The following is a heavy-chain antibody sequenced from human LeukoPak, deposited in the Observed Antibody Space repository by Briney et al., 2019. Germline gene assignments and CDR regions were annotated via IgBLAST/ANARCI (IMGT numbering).Heavy chain of an antibody. J-gene: IGHJ1*01. CDR3: ARYLFGRRDGYNSDAEYFQH. Sequence: PGGSLRLSCAASGFTFSSYEMNWVRQAPGKGLEWVSYISSSGSTIYYADSVKGRFTISRDNAKNSLFLQMDSLRAEDTAIYYCARYLFGRRDGYNSDAEYFQHWGQGTLVTVSS. V-gene: IGHV3-48*03. CDR2: ISSSGSTI. CDR1: GFTFSSYE. D-gene: IGHD5-24*01.